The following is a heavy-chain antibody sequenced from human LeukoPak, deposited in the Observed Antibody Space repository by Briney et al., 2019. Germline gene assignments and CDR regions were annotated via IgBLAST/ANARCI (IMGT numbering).Heavy chain of an antibody. CDR1: GGSLSSYY. CDR2: IYYSGST. CDR3: ARGGIGFGY. J-gene: IGHJ4*02. D-gene: IGHD3-16*01. Sequence: PSETPSLTCTVSGGSLSSYYWSWIRQPPGKGLEWIGYIYYSGSTNYNPSLKSRVTISVDTSKNQFSLKLSSVTAADTAVYYCARGGIGFGYWGQGTLVTVSS. V-gene: IGHV4-59*01.